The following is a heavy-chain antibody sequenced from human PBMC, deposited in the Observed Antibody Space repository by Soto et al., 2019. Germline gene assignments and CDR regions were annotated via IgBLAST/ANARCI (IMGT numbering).Heavy chain of an antibody. CDR2: ISAFNGYT. Sequence: ASVKVSCKASGYIFNKYGFNWVRQAPGQGLEWMGRISAFNGYTNFAQKFQGRVTSTTDTSTNTAYMELSSLRSDDTAIYYCARGRGVVIPAGTPDAFDVWGQGTMVTVSS. D-gene: IGHD2-21*01. V-gene: IGHV1-18*01. CDR1: GYIFNKYG. J-gene: IGHJ3*01. CDR3: ARGRGVVIPAGTPDAFDV.